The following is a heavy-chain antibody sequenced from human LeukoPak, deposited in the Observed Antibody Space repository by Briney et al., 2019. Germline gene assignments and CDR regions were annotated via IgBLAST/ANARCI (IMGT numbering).Heavy chain of an antibody. J-gene: IGHJ6*03. Sequence: SETLSLTCTVSGGSISSSSYYWGWFRQPPGKGLEWIVSIYYSGSTYYNPALKSRFTISVDTSKNQFSLKLSSVTAADTAVYYCARTRGYSYGYFNYYYYMDVWGKGTTVTVSS. D-gene: IGHD5-18*01. CDR2: IYYSGST. CDR3: ARTRGYSYGYFNYYYYMDV. V-gene: IGHV4-39*07. CDR1: GGSISSSSYY.